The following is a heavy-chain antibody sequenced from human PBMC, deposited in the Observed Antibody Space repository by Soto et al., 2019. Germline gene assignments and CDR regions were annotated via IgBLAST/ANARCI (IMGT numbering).Heavy chain of an antibody. J-gene: IGHJ4*02. V-gene: IGHV3-74*01. CDR1: GFIFSNYW. Sequence: EVPLVESGGGLVEPGGSLRRSCAGSGFIFSNYWMHWVRQAPGKGLEWVSRIDHDGPTDYADSVRGRFIISRDNAENTLYLQMNSLRPEDRAVYYCVRDSHGEYWCQGTLVSVSS. CDR3: VRDSHGEY. CDR2: IDHDGPT.